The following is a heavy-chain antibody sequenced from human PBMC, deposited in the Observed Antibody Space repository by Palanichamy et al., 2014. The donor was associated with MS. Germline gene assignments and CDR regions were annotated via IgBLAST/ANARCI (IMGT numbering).Heavy chain of an antibody. J-gene: IGHJ4*02. D-gene: IGHD4-17*01. CDR1: GFTVSSNY. V-gene: IGHV3-53*01. CDR3: ARDLLGTVTEDY. Sequence: EVQLVESGGGLIQPGGSLRLSRAASGFTVSSNYMSWVRQAPGKGLEWVSVIYSGGSTYYADSVKGRFTISRDNSKNTLYLQMNSLRAEDTAVYYCARDLLGTVTEDYWGQGTPVTVSS. CDR2: IYSGGST.